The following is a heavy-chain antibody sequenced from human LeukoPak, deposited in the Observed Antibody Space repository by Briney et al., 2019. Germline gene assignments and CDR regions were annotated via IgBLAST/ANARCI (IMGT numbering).Heavy chain of an antibody. D-gene: IGHD3-9*01. Sequence: RGESLKISCKGSGYSFTSYWISWVRQVPGKGLEWMGRIGPSDSYTNYSPSFQGHVTISADKSISTAYLQWSSLKASDTAMYYCARPGKSVGPELVIELWGQGTLVTVSS. J-gene: IGHJ4*02. CDR2: IGPSDSYT. V-gene: IGHV5-10-1*01. CDR1: GYSFTSYW. CDR3: ARPGKSVGPELVIEL.